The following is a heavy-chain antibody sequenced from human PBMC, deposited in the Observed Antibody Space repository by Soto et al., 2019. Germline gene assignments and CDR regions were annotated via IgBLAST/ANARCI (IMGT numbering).Heavy chain of an antibody. V-gene: IGHV4-34*01. CDR3: ARVKGRYSYGIYYYYGMDV. CDR1: GGSFSGYY. CDR2: INHSGST. J-gene: IGHJ6*02. Sequence: QVQLQQWGAGLLKPSETLSLTCAVYGGSFSGYYWSWIRQTPGKGLEWIGEINHSGSTNYNPSLKDRATTSVDTSKNQFSLKLSSVTAADTAVYYCARVKGRYSYGIYYYYGMDVWGQGTTVTVSS. D-gene: IGHD5-18*01.